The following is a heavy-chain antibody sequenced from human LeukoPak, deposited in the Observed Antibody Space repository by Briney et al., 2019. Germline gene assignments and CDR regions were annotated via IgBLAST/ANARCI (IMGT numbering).Heavy chain of an antibody. V-gene: IGHV3-30*02. CDR1: GFTLSSYG. CDR3: AKGYYYYFDY. J-gene: IGHJ4*02. D-gene: IGHD3-10*01. Sequence: HTGGSLRLSCAASGFTLSSYGMHWVRQAPGKGLEWVAFIRYDGSNKYYADSVKGRFTISRDNSKNTLYLQMNSLRAEDAAVYYCAKGYYYYFDYWGQGTLVTVSS. CDR2: IRYDGSNK.